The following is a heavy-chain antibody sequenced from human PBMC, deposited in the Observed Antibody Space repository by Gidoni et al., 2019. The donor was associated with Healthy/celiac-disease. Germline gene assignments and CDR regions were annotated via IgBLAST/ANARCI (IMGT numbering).Heavy chain of an antibody. CDR3: ARDILTVTTEGDAFDI. J-gene: IGHJ3*02. CDR2: IYYSGST. CDR1: GGSVSSGSYY. D-gene: IGHD4-17*01. V-gene: IGHV4-61*01. Sequence: QVQLQESGPGLVKPSATLSFTCTVSGGSVSSGSYYWSWIRQPPGKGLEWIGYIYYSGSTNYNPSLKSRVTISVDTSKNQFSLKLSSVTAADTAVYYCARDILTVTTEGDAFDIWGQGTMVTVSS.